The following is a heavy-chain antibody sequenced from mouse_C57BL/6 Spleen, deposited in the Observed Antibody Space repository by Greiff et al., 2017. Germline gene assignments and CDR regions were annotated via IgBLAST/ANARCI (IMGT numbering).Heavy chain of an antibody. Sequence: DVQLVESGGDLVKPGGSLKLSCAASGFTFSSYGMSWVRQTPDKRLEWVATISSGGSYTYYPDSVKGRFTISRDNAKNTLYLQMSSLKSEDTAMYYCARPLTGTGAMDYWGQGTSVTVSS. CDR2: ISSGGSYT. V-gene: IGHV5-6*01. J-gene: IGHJ4*01. CDR1: GFTFSSYG. D-gene: IGHD4-1*01. CDR3: ARPLTGTGAMDY.